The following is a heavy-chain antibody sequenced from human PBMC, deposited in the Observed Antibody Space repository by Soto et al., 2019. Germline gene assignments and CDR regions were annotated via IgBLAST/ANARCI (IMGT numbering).Heavy chain of an antibody. CDR1: GDSISGKF. J-gene: IGHJ2*01. D-gene: IGHD2-8*01. CDR2: VYLVGSTGPSGST. CDR3: ARHVGGTNWQFDL. V-gene: IGHV4-59*08. Sequence: QVQLQESGPGLVKPSETLSLTCTVSGDSISGKFWSWVRQPSGRGPEWLGYVYLVGSTGPSGSTYSYPFLKSGTPMSAASSKTQVSLKVPSVTAVDTSMYYSARHVGGTNWQFDLWGCGDLVTVSS.